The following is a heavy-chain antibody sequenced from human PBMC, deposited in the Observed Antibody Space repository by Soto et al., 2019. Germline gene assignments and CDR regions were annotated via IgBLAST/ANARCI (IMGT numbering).Heavy chain of an antibody. J-gene: IGHJ5*02. D-gene: IGHD6-13*01. CDR2: INHSGST. CDR3: ARTRIAVAGLRWFDP. V-gene: IGHV4-34*01. CDR1: GGSFSGYY. Sequence: QVQLQQWGAGLLKPSETLSLTCAVYGGSFSGYYWSWIRQPPGKGLEWIGEINHSGSTNYNPSLKSRVTISVDTSKNQFSLKLSSVTAADTAVYYCARTRIAVAGLRWFDPWGQGTLVTVSS.